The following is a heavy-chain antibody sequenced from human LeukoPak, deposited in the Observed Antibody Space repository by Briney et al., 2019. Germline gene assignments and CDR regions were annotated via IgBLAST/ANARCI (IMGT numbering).Heavy chain of an antibody. CDR1: GESFNVYF. D-gene: IGHD3-3*01. Sequence: SETLSLTCTVYGESFNVYFWSWIRQPPGKGLEWIGEINHIGRTNSDPSVKSRVTMSIDASKNQFSLKLTSVSAADTAVYYCARGYEGYLDYWGQGTLVTVSS. V-gene: IGHV4-34*01. J-gene: IGHJ4*02. CDR2: INHIGRT. CDR3: ARGYEGYLDY.